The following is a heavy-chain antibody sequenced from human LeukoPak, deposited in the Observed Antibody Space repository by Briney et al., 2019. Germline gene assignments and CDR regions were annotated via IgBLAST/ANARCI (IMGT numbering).Heavy chain of an antibody. CDR2: IYYSGST. CDR1: GXSISSSSYY. J-gene: IGHJ4*02. Sequence: SETLSLTCTVSGXSISSSSYYWGWIRQPPGKGLEWIGSIYYSGSTYYNPSLKSRVTISVDTSKNQFSLKLSSVTAADTAVYYCARHNGTVGCFDYWGQGTLVTVSS. D-gene: IGHD4-23*01. V-gene: IGHV4-39*01. CDR3: ARHNGTVGCFDY.